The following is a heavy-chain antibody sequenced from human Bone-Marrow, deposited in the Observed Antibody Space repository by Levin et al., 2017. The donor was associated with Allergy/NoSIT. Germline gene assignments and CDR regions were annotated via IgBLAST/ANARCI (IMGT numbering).Heavy chain of an antibody. V-gene: IGHV4-39*07. D-gene: IGHD2-2*01. CDR1: GGSISSTSYH. J-gene: IGHJ6*02. Sequence: PSETLSLTCAVSGGSISSTSYHWGWIRQPPGTTLEWIGTVYYTGDTFYRPSLNSRVTISLDTSESQLSLKLTSVTAADTGVYYCAKFSSWFHGMEVWGQGTTVTVSS. CDR3: AKFSSWFHGMEV. CDR2: VYYTGDT.